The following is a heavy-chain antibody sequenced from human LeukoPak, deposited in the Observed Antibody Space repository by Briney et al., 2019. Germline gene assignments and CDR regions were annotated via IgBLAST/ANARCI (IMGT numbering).Heavy chain of an antibody. Sequence: GGSLRLSCAASGYTFTGYYVHWVRQAPGQGLEWMGWINPSSGGTNYAQKFQGRVTMTGDTSISTVYMELSRLSSDDTAVYFCAGRPDTAMVPIFDYWGQGTLVTISS. V-gene: IGHV1-2*02. D-gene: IGHD5-18*01. CDR2: INPSSGGT. CDR3: AGRPDTAMVPIFDY. J-gene: IGHJ4*02. CDR1: GYTFTGYY.